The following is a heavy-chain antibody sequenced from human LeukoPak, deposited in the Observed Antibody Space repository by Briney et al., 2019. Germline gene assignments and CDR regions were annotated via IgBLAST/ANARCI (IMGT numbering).Heavy chain of an antibody. D-gene: IGHD3-16*02. V-gene: IGHV3-11*01. CDR2: ISNSGSTK. Sequence: GGSLPLPRAPSGFTFSDYYMRWIRQPPGEGQEWVSYISNSGSTKHYADSVKGQFTISRDNAKNSLYLQMNSLRAEDTAVYYCARAIYDYVWGSYRLDAFDIWGQGTMVTVSS. CDR1: GFTFSDYY. CDR3: ARAIYDYVWGSYRLDAFDI. J-gene: IGHJ3*02.